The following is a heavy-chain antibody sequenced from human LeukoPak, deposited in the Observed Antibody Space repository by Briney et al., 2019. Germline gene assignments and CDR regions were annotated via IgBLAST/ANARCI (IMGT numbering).Heavy chain of an antibody. V-gene: IGHV3-33*01. CDR3: AREERGYCSGGSCYSPFDY. CDR2: IWYDGSNK. Sequence: GGSLRLSCAASGFTFSSYGMHWVRQAPGKGLEWVAVIWYDGSNKYYADSVKGRFTISRDNSKNTLYLQMNSLRAEDTAVYYCAREERGYCSGGSCYSPFDYWGQGTLVTVSS. D-gene: IGHD2-15*01. CDR1: GFTFSSYG. J-gene: IGHJ4*02.